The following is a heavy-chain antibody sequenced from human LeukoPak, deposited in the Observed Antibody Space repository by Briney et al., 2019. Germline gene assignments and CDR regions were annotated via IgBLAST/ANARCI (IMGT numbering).Heavy chain of an antibody. J-gene: IGHJ4*02. CDR3: AKELRQEGYCSGGSCYRLRPLDY. V-gene: IGHV3-48*04. CDR2: ISSSSSTI. Sequence: PGGSLRLSCAASRFTFSSYSMNWVRQAPGKGLEWVSYISSSSSTIYYADSVKGRFTISRDNAKNSLYLQMNSLRAEDTAVYYCAKELRQEGYCSGGSCYRLRPLDYWGQGTLVTVSS. D-gene: IGHD2-15*01. CDR1: RFTFSSYS.